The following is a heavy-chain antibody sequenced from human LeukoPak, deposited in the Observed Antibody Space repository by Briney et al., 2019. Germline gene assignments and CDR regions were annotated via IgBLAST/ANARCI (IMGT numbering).Heavy chain of an antibody. Sequence: SETLSLTCTVSGGSISSYYWSWLRQPPGKGLEWIGYIYYSGSTNYNPSLKSRVTISVDTSKNQFSLKLSSVTAADTAVYYCARDGIGYSGYAFDYWGQGTLVTVSS. CDR1: GGSISSYY. D-gene: IGHD5-12*01. V-gene: IGHV4-59*01. CDR2: IYYSGST. J-gene: IGHJ4*02. CDR3: ARDGIGYSGYAFDY.